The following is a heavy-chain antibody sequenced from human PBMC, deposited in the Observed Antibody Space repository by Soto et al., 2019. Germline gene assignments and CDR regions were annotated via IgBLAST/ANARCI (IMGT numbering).Heavy chain of an antibody. J-gene: IGHJ4*02. CDR2: INPNSGGT. CDR3: ARRGGYSSGWYALEY. Sequence: AASVKVSCKASGYTFTGYYMHWVRQAPGQGLEWMGWINPNSGGTNYAQKFQGRVTMTRDTSISTAYMELSRLRSDDTAVYYCARRGGYSSGWYALEYWGQGTLVTVSS. D-gene: IGHD6-19*01. CDR1: GYTFTGYY. V-gene: IGHV1-2*02.